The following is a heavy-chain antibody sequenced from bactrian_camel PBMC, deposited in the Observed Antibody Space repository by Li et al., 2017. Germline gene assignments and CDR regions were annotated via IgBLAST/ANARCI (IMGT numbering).Heavy chain of an antibody. CDR2: VDSDGRV. Sequence: HVQLVESGGDSVRAGGSLRLTCAGSGHRWLTYCMGWSRQGRGKEREGVAAVDSDGRVSYADSVKGRFTISKDNAKNTLYLQMNSLKSEDTAVYTCAAGRQFYGGGRCWTAAYNYWGQGTQVTVS. V-gene: IGHV3S55*01. D-gene: IGHD7*01. J-gene: IGHJ4*01. CDR1: GHRWLTYC. CDR3: AAGRQFYGGGRCWTAAYNY.